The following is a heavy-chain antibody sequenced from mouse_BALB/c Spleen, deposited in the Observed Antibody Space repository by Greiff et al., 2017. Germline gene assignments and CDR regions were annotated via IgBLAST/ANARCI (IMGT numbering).Heavy chain of an antibody. D-gene: IGHD1-1*01. Sequence: EVQGVESGGGLVQPGGSRKLSCAASGFTFSDYGMAWVRQAPGKGPEWVAFISNLAYSIYYADTVTGRFTISRENAKNTLYLEMSSLRSEDTAMYYCARDRSSYWYFDVWGAGTTVTVSS. V-gene: IGHV5-15*02. CDR1: GFTFSDYG. CDR3: ARDRSSYWYFDV. CDR2: ISNLAYSI. J-gene: IGHJ1*01.